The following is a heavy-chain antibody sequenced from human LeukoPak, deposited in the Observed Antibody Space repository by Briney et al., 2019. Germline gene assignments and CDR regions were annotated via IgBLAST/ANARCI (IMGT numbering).Heavy chain of an antibody. CDR2: IYYSGST. Sequence: SETLSLTCSVSGGSMSNYYWSWIRQPPGKRLEWIGYIYYSGSTNYNPSLKSRVTISVDRSRNHFSLKLSSVTAADTAVYYCTTVRSGYADYWGQGTLVTVSP. V-gene: IGHV4-59*01. D-gene: IGHD5-12*01. J-gene: IGHJ4*02. CDR1: GGSMSNYY. CDR3: TTVRSGYADY.